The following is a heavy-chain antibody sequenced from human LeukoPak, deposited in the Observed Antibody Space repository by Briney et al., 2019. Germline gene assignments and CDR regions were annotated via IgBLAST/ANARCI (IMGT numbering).Heavy chain of an antibody. CDR2: IYYSGST. Sequence: LQTLSLTCTVSGGSISSGGYYWSWIRQHPGKGLEWIGYIYYSGSTYYNPSLKSRVTISVDTSKNQFSLKLNSVTAADTAVYYCTRGMPDLWLNFDYWGQGTLVTVSS. CDR1: GGSISSGGYY. V-gene: IGHV4-31*03. J-gene: IGHJ4*02. CDR3: TRGMPDLWLNFDY. D-gene: IGHD2-2*01.